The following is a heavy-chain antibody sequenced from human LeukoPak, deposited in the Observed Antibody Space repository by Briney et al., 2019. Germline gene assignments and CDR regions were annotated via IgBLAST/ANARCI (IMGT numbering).Heavy chain of an antibody. CDR2: IGRSGDRTT. CDR3: AIPPLSGSGSSRPLAGVDV. J-gene: IGHJ4*02. D-gene: IGHD3-10*01. CDR1: GFSFSIYS. Sequence: PGGSLRLSCAASGFSFSIYSLNWVRQAPGKGLEWVSYIGRSGDRTTHYADSVKGRFTISRDNAKNSLFLQMNSLRAEDTAVYYCAIPPLSGSGSSRPLAGVDVWGQGALVTVSS. V-gene: IGHV3-48*04.